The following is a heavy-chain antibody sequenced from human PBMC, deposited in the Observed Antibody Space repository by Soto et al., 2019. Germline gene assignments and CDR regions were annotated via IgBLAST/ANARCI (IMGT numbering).Heavy chain of an antibody. CDR2: IYYSGST. CDR1: GGSISSGGYY. J-gene: IGHJ4*02. V-gene: IGHV4-31*03. D-gene: IGHD3-22*01. CDR3: ARDFRPSDSSGYYYIDY. Sequence: KSSETLSLTCTVSGGSISSGGYYWSWIRQHPGKGLEWIGYIYYSGSTYYNPSLKSRVTISVDTSKNQFSLKLSSVTAADTAVYYCARDFRPSDSSGYYYIDYWGQGTLVTVSS.